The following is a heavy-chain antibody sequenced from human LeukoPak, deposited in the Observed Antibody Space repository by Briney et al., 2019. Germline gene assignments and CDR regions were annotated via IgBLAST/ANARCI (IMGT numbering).Heavy chain of an antibody. CDR1: GGSIRSTDYY. D-gene: IGHD3-22*01. CDR2: IYYSGST. V-gene: IGHV4-39*01. Sequence: SETLSLTCTVSGGSIRSTDYYWVWVRQPPGKGLEWIGSIYYSGSTYYNPSLKSRVTISVNTSKNQFSLNLYSVTAADTAVFYCARSYYYDYRQIDYWGQGTLVTVSS. CDR3: ARSYYYDYRQIDY. J-gene: IGHJ4*02.